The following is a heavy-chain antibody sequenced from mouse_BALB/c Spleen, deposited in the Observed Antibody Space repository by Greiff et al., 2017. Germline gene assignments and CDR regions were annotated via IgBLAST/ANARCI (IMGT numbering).Heavy chain of an antibody. CDR1: GFSLTSYG. J-gene: IGHJ3*01. CDR3: ARNFYDGYSFAY. V-gene: IGHV2-2*02. D-gene: IGHD2-3*01. Sequence: VQVVESGPGLVQPSQSLSITCTVSGFSLTSYGVHWVRQSPGKGLEWLGVIWSGGSTDYNAAFISRLSISKDNSKSQVFFKMNSLQANDTAIYYCARNFYDGYSFAYWGQGTLVTVSA. CDR2: IWSGGST.